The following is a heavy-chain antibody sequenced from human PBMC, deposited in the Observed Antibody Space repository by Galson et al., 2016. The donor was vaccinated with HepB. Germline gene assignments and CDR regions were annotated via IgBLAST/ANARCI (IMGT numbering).Heavy chain of an antibody. D-gene: IGHD6-13*01. Sequence: SVKVSCKASGYTFTRYYMHWVRQAPGQGLEWMGIINPNGGSTSYSQKFQGRVTMTRDTSTSTVYMGLSSLRSEDTAVYYCARASSRDSSSWYGAEYFQHWGQGTLVTVSS. V-gene: IGHV1-46*01. CDR2: INPNGGST. CDR3: ARASSRDSSSWYGAEYFQH. J-gene: IGHJ1*01. CDR1: GYTFTRYY.